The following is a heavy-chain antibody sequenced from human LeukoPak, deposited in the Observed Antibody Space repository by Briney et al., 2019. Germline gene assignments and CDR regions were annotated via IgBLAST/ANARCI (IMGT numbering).Heavy chain of an antibody. J-gene: IGHJ4*02. CDR1: GFTFSSYW. V-gene: IGHV3-33*08. D-gene: IGHD2-8*01. CDR2: IWYDGSNK. Sequence: GGSLRLSCAASGFTFSSYWMSWVRQAPGKGLEWVAVIWYDGSNKYYADSVKGRFTISRDNSKNTLYLQMNSLRAEDTAVYYCARDCTNGVCYGTDFDYWGQGTLVTVSS. CDR3: ARDCTNGVCYGTDFDY.